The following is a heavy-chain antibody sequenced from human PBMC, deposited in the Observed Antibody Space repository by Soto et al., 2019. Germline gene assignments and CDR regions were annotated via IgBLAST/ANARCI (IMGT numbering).Heavy chain of an antibody. CDR2: IYYSGST. CDR3: ARGPFGDSGSYLYDY. J-gene: IGHJ4*02. D-gene: IGHD1-26*01. V-gene: IGHV4-39*01. CDR1: GGSISSSSYY. Sequence: SETLSLTCTVSGGSISSSSYYWGWIRQPPGKGLEWIGSIYYSGSTYYNPSLKSRVTISVDTSKNQFSLKLSSVTAADTAVYYCARGPFGDSGSYLYDYWGQGTLVTVSS.